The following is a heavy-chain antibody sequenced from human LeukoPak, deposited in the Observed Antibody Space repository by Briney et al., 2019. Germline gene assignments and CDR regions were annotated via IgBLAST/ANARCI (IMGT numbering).Heavy chain of an antibody. J-gene: IGHJ5*02. CDR2: IYYSGST. D-gene: IGHD2-15*01. CDR3: ARVYCSGGSCYPTRFDP. V-gene: IGHV4-39*07. CDR1: GGSISSSSYY. Sequence: SETLSLTCTVSGGSISSSSYYWGWIRQPPGKGLEWIGSIYYSGSTYYNPSLKSRVTISVDTSKNQFSLKLSPVTAADTAVYYCARVYCSGGSCYPTRFDPWGQGTLVTVSS.